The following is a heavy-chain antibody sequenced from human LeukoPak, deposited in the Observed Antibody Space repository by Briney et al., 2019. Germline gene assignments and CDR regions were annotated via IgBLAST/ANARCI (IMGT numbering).Heavy chain of an antibody. CDR1: GFTLSSYA. J-gene: IGHJ1*01. Sequence: GGSLRLSCAASGFTLSSYAMSWVRQAPGKGLEWVSAISGSGGSTYYADSVKGRFTISRDNSKNTLYLQMNSLRAEDTAVYYCAKDLGYCSGGSCYPLELVGLLFQHWGQGTLVTVSS. CDR3: AKDLGYCSGGSCYPLELVGLLFQH. CDR2: ISGSGGST. D-gene: IGHD2-15*01. V-gene: IGHV3-23*01.